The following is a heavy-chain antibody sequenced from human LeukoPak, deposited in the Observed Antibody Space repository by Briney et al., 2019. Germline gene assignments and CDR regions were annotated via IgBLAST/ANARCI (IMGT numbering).Heavy chain of an antibody. Sequence: GGSLRLSCAASGFTSSSYWMSWVRQAPGKGLEWVANIKQDGSEKYYVDSVKGRFTISRDNAKNSLYLQMNSLRAEDTAVYYCARDRGSSGWYEFDYWAQGTLVTVSS. CDR2: IKQDGSEK. J-gene: IGHJ4*02. CDR1: GFTSSSYW. D-gene: IGHD6-19*01. V-gene: IGHV3-7*01. CDR3: ARDRGSSGWYEFDY.